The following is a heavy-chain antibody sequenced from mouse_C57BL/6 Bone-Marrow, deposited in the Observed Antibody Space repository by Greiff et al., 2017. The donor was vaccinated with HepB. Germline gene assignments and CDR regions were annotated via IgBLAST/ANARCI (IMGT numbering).Heavy chain of an antibody. CDR1: GFNIKDDY. CDR2: IDPENGDT. J-gene: IGHJ2*01. CDR3: ARDWDSDY. Sequence: VHVKHSGAELVRPGASVKLSCTASGFNIKDDYMHWVKQRPEQGLEWIGWIDPENGDTEYASKFQGKATITADTSSNTAYLQLSSLTSEDTAVYYCARDWDSDYWGQGTTLTVSS. V-gene: IGHV14-4*01. D-gene: IGHD4-1*01.